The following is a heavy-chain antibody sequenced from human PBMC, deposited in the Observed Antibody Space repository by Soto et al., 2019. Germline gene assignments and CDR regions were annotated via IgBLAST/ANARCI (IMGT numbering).Heavy chain of an antibody. CDR2: ISGSGGST. CDR3: AKRGPHYYYDSRHDAFDI. Sequence: GGSLRLSCAASGFTFSSYAMSWVRQAPGKGLEWVSAISGSGGSTYYADSVKGRFTISRDNSKNTLYLQMNSPRAEDTAVYYCAKRGPHYYYDSRHDAFDIWGQGTMVTVSS. CDR1: GFTFSSYA. D-gene: IGHD3-22*01. J-gene: IGHJ3*02. V-gene: IGHV3-23*01.